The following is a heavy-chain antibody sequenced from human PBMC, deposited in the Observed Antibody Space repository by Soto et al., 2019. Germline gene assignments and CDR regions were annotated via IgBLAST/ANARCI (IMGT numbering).Heavy chain of an antibody. V-gene: IGHV3-30*18. CDR3: AKIFCPGYCTTSSCYVFYY. CDR2: ILNDGSNK. Sequence: QVQLVESGGDVVQPGRSLRLSCEASGFTFSSYVMHWVRQAPVKGLEWVAVILNDGSNKYYIDSVKGRFTISRDNSKCTLYLQMTSLKVEDTAVYYCAKIFCPGYCTTSSCYVFYYWGQGTLVTFSS. D-gene: IGHD2-2*01. CDR1: GFTFSSYV. J-gene: IGHJ4*02.